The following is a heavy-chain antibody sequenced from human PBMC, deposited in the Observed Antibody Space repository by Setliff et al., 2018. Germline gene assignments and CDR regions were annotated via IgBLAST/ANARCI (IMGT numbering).Heavy chain of an antibody. J-gene: IGHJ6*03. D-gene: IGHD6-19*01. V-gene: IGHV4-4*07. CDR1: GGSISSYY. CDR3: AREQWLDPPGYYYMDV. Sequence: SETLSLTCTVSGGSISSYYWSWIRQPAGKGLEWIGHIYIGGSANYNPSLKSRVTMSIDTSKNQFSLKLNSVTAADMAVYYCAREQWLDPPGYYYMDVWAKGTTSTVSS. CDR2: IYIGGSA.